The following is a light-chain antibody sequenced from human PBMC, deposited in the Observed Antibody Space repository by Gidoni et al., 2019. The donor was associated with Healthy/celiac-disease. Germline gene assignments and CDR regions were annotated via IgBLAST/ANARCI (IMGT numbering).Light chain of an antibody. J-gene: IGLJ2*01. CDR2: EVS. CDR3: SSYTSSSTLE. CDR1: SSDFGGYNY. V-gene: IGLV2-14*01. Sequence: QSALTQPASVSGSPGQSITISCTGTSSDFGGYNYVSWYQQPPGKAPKLMIYEVSNRPSGVSNRFSGSKSGNTASLTIAGLQAEDEADYYCSSYTSSSTLEVGGGTKLTVL.